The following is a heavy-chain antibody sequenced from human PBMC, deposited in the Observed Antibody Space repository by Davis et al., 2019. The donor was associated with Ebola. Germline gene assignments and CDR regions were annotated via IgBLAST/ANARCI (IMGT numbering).Heavy chain of an antibody. CDR2: IHDSGST. V-gene: IGHV4-59*01. Sequence: MPSETLSLTCTVSGGSISGDYWSWIRQPPGKGLEWVGYIHDSGSTNYNPSLKSRLTISVDTSKNQFSLKLSSVIAADTAVYYCARTHTAMVTTNWFDPWGQGTLVTVPS. CDR3: ARTHTAMVTTNWFDP. D-gene: IGHD5-18*01. J-gene: IGHJ5*02. CDR1: GGSISGDY.